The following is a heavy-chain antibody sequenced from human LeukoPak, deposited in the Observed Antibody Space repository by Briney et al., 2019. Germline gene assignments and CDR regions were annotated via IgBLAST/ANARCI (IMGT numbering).Heavy chain of an antibody. J-gene: IGHJ4*02. V-gene: IGHV3-21*01. CDR2: ISSSSSYI. Sequence: GGSLRLSCAASGCTLSSYSMNWVRQAPGKGLEWVSSISSSSSYIYYADSVKGRFTISRDNAKNSLYLQMNSLRAEDTAVYYCARELLGYCSSTSCYAGGDYWGQGTLVTVSS. CDR3: ARELLGYCSSTSCYAGGDY. CDR1: GCTLSSYS. D-gene: IGHD2-2*01.